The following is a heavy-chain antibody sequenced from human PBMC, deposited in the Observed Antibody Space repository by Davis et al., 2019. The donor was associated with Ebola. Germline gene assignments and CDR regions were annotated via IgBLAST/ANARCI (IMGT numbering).Heavy chain of an antibody. Sequence: MPSETLSLTCTVSGGSISSYYWSWIRQPPGKGLEWIGSIYYSGSTYYNPSLKSRVTISVDTSKNQFSLKLSSVTAADTAVYYCARHLGDLIDYWGQGTLVTVSS. CDR1: GGSISSYY. CDR3: ARHLGDLIDY. CDR2: IYYSGST. J-gene: IGHJ4*02. D-gene: IGHD2-21*02. V-gene: IGHV4-39*01.